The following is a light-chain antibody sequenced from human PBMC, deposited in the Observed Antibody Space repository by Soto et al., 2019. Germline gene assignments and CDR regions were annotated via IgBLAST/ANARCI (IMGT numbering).Light chain of an antibody. CDR1: SSNIGAGYV. V-gene: IGLV1-40*01. CDR3: QSFDSGLRGEV. CDR2: GNS. J-gene: IGLJ3*02. Sequence: QSVLTQPPSVSGAPGQRVTISCTGSSSNIGAGYVVHWYQHLPGTAPRLLIYGNSNRPSGVPDRFSGSKSGTSASLAITGLQTEDEADYYCQSFDSGLRGEVFGGGTKVT.